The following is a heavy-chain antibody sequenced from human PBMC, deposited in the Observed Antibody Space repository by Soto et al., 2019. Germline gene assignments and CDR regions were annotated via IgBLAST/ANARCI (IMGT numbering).Heavy chain of an antibody. V-gene: IGHV3-33*01. D-gene: IGHD2-21*01. CDR3: ARVFRYYYYGMDV. CDR2: IWYEGSNK. Sequence: PRLSCAASGFTFSSYGMHWVRQAPGKGLKWVAVIWYEGSNKYYADTVKGRFTISRDNSKNTLYLQMNSLRAEDTAVYYCARVFRYYYYGMDVWGQGTTVTVSS. CDR1: GFTFSSYG. J-gene: IGHJ6*02.